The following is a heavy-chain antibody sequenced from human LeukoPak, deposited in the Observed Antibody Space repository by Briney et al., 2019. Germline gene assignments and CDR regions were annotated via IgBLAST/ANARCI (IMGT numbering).Heavy chain of an antibody. J-gene: IGHJ6*03. CDR1: GGSISSSSYY. D-gene: IGHD4-23*01. Sequence: SETLSLTCTVSGGSISSSSYYWGWIRQPPGKGPEWIGYIYTSGSTNYNPSLKSRVTISVDTSKNQFSLKLSSVTAADTAVYYCARLKYSGKPGGFYYYYMDVWGKGTTVTVSS. CDR2: IYTSGST. V-gene: IGHV4-61*05. CDR3: ARLKYSGKPGGFYYYYMDV.